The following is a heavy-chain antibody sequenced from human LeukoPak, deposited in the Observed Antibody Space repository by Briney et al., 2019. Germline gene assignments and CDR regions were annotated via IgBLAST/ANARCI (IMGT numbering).Heavy chain of an antibody. J-gene: IGHJ4*02. CDR3: AKDRLPYYYDSSGYLFGY. Sequence: QPGGSLRLSCAASGFNFSSYSMNWVRQAPGKGLEWVAFIRFDGSNKYYADTVKGRFTISRDNSKNTLYLQMNSLRAEDTAVYYCAKDRLPYYYDSSGYLFGYLGQGTLVTVSS. D-gene: IGHD3-22*01. CDR2: IRFDGSNK. CDR1: GFNFSSYS. V-gene: IGHV3-30*02.